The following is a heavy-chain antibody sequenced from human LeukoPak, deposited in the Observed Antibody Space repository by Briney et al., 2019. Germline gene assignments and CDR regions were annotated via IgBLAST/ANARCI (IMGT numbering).Heavy chain of an antibody. CDR2: ISGSGGST. D-gene: IGHD3-22*01. CDR1: GFTFGKYW. J-gene: IGHJ4*02. CDR3: AKEFYDSSGYYYVH. Sequence: GGSLRLSCVASGFTFGKYWMSWVRQAPGKGLEWVSAISGSGGSTYYADSVKGRFTISRDNSKNTLYLQMNSLRAEDTAVYYCAKEFYDSSGYYYVHWGQGTLVTVSS. V-gene: IGHV3-23*01.